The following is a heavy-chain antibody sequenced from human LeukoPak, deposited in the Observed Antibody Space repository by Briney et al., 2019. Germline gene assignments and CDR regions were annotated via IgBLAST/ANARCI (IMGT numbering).Heavy chain of an antibody. CDR2: IRYDGSNK. V-gene: IGHV3-30*02. CDR3: ARESI. Sequence: GGSLRLSCAASGFTFTTYGMHWVRQAPGEGLEWVAFIRYDGSNKYYADSVKGRFTISRDNAKNSLYLQMNSLRAEDTAVYYCARESIWGQGTMVTVSS. J-gene: IGHJ3*02. CDR1: GFTFTTYG.